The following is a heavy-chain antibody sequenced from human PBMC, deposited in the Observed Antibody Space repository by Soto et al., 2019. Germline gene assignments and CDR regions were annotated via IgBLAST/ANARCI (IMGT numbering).Heavy chain of an antibody. Sequence: ASVKVSCKASGYTFTIYGISWVLQAPGQGLEWMGWISAYNGNTNYAQKLQGRVTMTTDTSTSTAYMELRSLRSDDTAVYYCARDGGQWLAGEDAFDIWGQGTMVTVSS. D-gene: IGHD6-19*01. J-gene: IGHJ3*02. CDR1: GYTFTIYG. CDR3: ARDGGQWLAGEDAFDI. CDR2: ISAYNGNT. V-gene: IGHV1-18*01.